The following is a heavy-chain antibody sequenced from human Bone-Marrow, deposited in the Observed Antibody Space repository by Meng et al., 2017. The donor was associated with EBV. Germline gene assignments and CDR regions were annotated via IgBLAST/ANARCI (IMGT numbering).Heavy chain of an antibody. D-gene: IGHD3-22*01. CDR1: GASIDSSDW. J-gene: IGHJ4*02. CDR2: IHHSGTT. CDR3: ARGLGGHYPTMEY. V-gene: IGHV4-4*02. Sequence: QVDPRGSRPGLVKPSGTLSLTCAVSGASIDSSDWWTWVRQAPGKGLEWIGEIHHSGTTNCNPSLESRVTISIDKSDNQFSLKLTSVTAADTAVYYCARGLGGHYPTMEYWGQGTLVTVSS.